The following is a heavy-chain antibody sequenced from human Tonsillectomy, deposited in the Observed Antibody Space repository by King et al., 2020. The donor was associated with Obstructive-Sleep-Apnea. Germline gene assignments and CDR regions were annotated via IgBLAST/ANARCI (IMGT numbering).Heavy chain of an antibody. V-gene: IGHV3-30*18. CDR3: AKDLATCRYSSPGGSGMDV. D-gene: IGHD6-19*01. CDR2: ISYDGSNK. CDR1: GFTFSSYG. J-gene: IGHJ6*02. Sequence: VQLVESGGGVVQPGRSLRLSCAASGFTFSSYGMHWVRQAPGKGLEWVAVISYDGSNKYYADSVKGRFTISRDNSKNTLYLQMNSLRTEDTAVYYCAKDLATCRYSSPGGSGMDVWGQGTTVTVS.